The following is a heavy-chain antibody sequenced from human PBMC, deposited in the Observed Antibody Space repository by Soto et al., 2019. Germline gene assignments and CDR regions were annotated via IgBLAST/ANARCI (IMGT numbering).Heavy chain of an antibody. CDR3: ARGRGVGVRSHYYYYMDV. CDR2: IYYSGST. Sequence: PSETLSLTCTVSGGSISSYYWSWIRQPPGKGLEWIGYIYYSGSTNYNPSLKSRVTISVDTSKNQFSLKLSSVTAADTAVYYCARGRGVGVRSHYYYYMDVWGKGTTVTVSS. CDR1: GGSISSYY. J-gene: IGHJ6*03. V-gene: IGHV4-59*01. D-gene: IGHD2-8*02.